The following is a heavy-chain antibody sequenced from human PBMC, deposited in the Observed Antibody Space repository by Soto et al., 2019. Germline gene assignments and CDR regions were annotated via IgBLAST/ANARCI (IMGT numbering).Heavy chain of an antibody. J-gene: IGHJ6*02. CDR2: ISYDGSNK. Sequence: GGSLRLSCAASGFTFSSYGMHWVRQAPGKGLAWVAVISYDGSNKYYADSVKGRFTISRDNSKNTLYLQMNSLRAEDTAVYYCAKGGVLTGYYRYYYYYGMDVWGQGTTVTVSS. CDR1: GFTFSSYG. V-gene: IGHV3-30*18. CDR3: AKGGVLTGYYRYYYYYGMDV. D-gene: IGHD3-9*01.